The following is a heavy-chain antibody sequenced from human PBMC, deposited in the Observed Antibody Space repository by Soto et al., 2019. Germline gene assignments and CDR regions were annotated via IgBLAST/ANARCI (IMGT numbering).Heavy chain of an antibody. D-gene: IGHD2-15*01. Sequence: EVQLLESGGGLIQRGGSLRLSCAVSGFTFSSHAMSWVRQAPEKGLEWVSGISGSGDDTFYAESVRGRFTISRDNSKNIVYLQMNGLRPDDTAVYYCAKRMGPQDYWGQGTLVTVFS. J-gene: IGHJ4*02. V-gene: IGHV3-23*01. CDR2: ISGSGDDT. CDR1: GFTFSSHA. CDR3: AKRMGPQDY.